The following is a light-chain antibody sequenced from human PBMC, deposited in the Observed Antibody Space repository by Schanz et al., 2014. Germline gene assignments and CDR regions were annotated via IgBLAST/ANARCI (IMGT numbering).Light chain of an antibody. J-gene: IGKJ1*01. CDR1: QSISSW. CDR2: DAS. Sequence: DIQMTQSPSTLSASVTDRVTITCRASQSISSWLAWYQQKPGKAPKLLIYDASSLESGVPSRFSGSGSETEFTLTISSLQPDDLATYYCQQYSGYFPWAFGQGTKVEI. V-gene: IGKV1-5*01. CDR3: QQYSGYFPWA.